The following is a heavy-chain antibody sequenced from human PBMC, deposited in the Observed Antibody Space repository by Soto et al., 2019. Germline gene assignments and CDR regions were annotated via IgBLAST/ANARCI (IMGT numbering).Heavy chain of an antibody. D-gene: IGHD2-15*01. Sequence: GSLRLSCAASGFTFSSYGMHWVRQAPGKGLEWVAVISYDGSNKYYADSVKGRFTISRDNSKNTLYLQMNSLRAEDTAVYYCAKDRQNVYSGGIDYWGQGALVTVSS. CDR3: AKDRQNVYSGGIDY. V-gene: IGHV3-30*18. CDR2: ISYDGSNK. CDR1: GFTFSSYG. J-gene: IGHJ4*02.